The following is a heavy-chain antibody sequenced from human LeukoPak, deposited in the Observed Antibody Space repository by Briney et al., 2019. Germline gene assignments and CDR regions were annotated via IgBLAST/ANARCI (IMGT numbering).Heavy chain of an antibody. J-gene: IGHJ3*02. CDR2: ISSSSSYI. D-gene: IGHD2-15*01. Sequence: GGSLRLSCAASGFTFSSYSMNWVRQAPGKGLEWVSSISSSSSYIYYADSVKGRFTISRDNAKNSLYLQMNCLRAEDTAVYYCARDGGYCSGGSCSDAFDIWGQGTMVTVSS. V-gene: IGHV3-21*01. CDR3: ARDGGYCSGGSCSDAFDI. CDR1: GFTFSSYS.